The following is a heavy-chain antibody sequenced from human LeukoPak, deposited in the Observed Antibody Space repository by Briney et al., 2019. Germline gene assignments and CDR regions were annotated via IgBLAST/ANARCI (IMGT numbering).Heavy chain of an antibody. D-gene: IGHD2-21*01. CDR3: AKGIGRDYAFDI. J-gene: IGHJ3*02. V-gene: IGHV3-66*01. CDR2: IYSGGNT. CDR1: GFIVSSNY. Sequence: PGGSLRLSCAASGFIVSSNYMSWVRQAPGKGLEWVSIIYSGGNTYYADSVRGRFTISRDNSKNTLYLQMNSLRAEDTAVYYCAKGIGRDYAFDIWGQGTMVTVSS.